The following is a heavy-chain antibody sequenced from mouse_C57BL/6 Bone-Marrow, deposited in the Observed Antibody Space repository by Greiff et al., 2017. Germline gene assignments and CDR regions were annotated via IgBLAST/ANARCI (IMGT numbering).Heavy chain of an antibody. J-gene: IGHJ2*01. CDR3: ARRVPFDY. V-gene: IGHV1-4*01. CDR1: GYTFTSYT. Sequence: VQLQHSGAELARPGASVKMSCKASGYTFTSYTMHWVKQRPGQGLEWIGYINPSSGYTKYNQKFKDKATLTADKSSSTAYMQLSSLTSEDSSVYYCARRVPFDYWGQGTTLTVSS. CDR2: INPSSGYT.